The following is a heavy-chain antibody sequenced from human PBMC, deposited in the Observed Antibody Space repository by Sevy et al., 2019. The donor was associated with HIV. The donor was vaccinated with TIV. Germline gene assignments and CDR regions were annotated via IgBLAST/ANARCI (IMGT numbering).Heavy chain of an antibody. J-gene: IGHJ3*02. D-gene: IGHD3-22*01. CDR3: ARDKHYDSSGYYYPDDAFDI. V-gene: IGHV3-11*01. CDR2: ISSSGSTI. Sequence: GGSLRLSCAASGFTFSDYYMSWIRQAPWKGLEWVSYISSSGSTIYYADSVKGRFTISRDNAKNSLYLQMNSLRAEDTAVYYCARDKHYDSSGYYYPDDAFDIWGQGTMVTVSS. CDR1: GFTFSDYY.